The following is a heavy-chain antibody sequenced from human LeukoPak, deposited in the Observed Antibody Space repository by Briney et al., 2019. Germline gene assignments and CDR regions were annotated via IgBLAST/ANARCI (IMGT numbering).Heavy chain of an antibody. D-gene: IGHD5-12*01. CDR2: IRYDGSDK. Sequence: GGSLRLSCAASGLTFSLFGMHWVRQAPGKGLKWVTFIRYDGSDKYYADSVKGRFTISRDNSKNTLYLQMNSLRAEDTAVYYCGGGYRGYPSRTWYFDYWGQGTLVTVSS. CDR1: GLTFSLFG. J-gene: IGHJ4*02. CDR3: GGGYRGYPSRTWYFDY. V-gene: IGHV3-30*02.